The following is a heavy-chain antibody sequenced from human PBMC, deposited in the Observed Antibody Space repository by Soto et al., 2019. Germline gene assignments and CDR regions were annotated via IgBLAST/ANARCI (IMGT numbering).Heavy chain of an antibody. D-gene: IGHD2-21*01. Sequence: EVQLVESGGGLVQPGGSLRLSCAASGFSFSSHSMKWVRQAPGKGLEWVSYISSSGSTIYYADSVKGRFTISRDNAKNSLYLQMNSLRDDETAVYYCERGRGYCGGTNCYLDYWGQGALVTVSS. CDR3: ERGRGYCGGTNCYLDY. CDR2: ISSSGSTI. J-gene: IGHJ4*02. CDR1: GFSFSSHS. V-gene: IGHV3-48*02.